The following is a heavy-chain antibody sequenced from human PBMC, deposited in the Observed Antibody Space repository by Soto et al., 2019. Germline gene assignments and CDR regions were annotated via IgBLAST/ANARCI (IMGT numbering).Heavy chain of an antibody. D-gene: IGHD3-22*01. Sequence: GGSLRLSCAASGFTFSSYSMNWVRQAPGKGLEWVSSISSSSSYIYYADSVKGRFTISRDNAKNSLYLQMNSLRAEDTAVYYCARDPGGSSGSPGYYFDYWGQGTLGTVSS. CDR2: ISSSSSYI. CDR1: GFTFSSYS. V-gene: IGHV3-21*01. J-gene: IGHJ4*02. CDR3: ARDPGGSSGSPGYYFDY.